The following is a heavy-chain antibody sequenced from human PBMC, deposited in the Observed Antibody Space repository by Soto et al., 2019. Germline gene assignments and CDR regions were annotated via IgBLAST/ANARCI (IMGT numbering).Heavy chain of an antibody. D-gene: IGHD6-13*01. CDR3: ARGWVRIFDY. CDR1: GGSFSGYY. J-gene: IGHJ4*02. V-gene: IGHV4-34*01. CDR2: INHSGST. Sequence: SETLSLTCAVYGGSFSGYYWSWIRQPPGKGLEWIGEINHSGSTNYNPSLKSRVTISVDTSKNQFSLKLSSVTAADTAVYYCARGWVRIFDYWGQGTLVTVSS.